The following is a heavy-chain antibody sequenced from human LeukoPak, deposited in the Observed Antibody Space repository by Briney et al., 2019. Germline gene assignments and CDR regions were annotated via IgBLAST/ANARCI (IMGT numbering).Heavy chain of an antibody. CDR1: GFTVSSNY. V-gene: IGHV3-23*01. Sequence: GGSLRLSCAASGFTVSSNYMSWVRQAPGKGLEWGSAISGSGGSTYYADSVRGRFTISRDHSTNTLYLQMNSLRAEDTAVYYCIRYSSGYYFAEYFQHWGQGTLVTVSS. J-gene: IGHJ1*01. CDR3: IRYSSGYYFAEYFQH. CDR2: ISGSGGST. D-gene: IGHD6-19*01.